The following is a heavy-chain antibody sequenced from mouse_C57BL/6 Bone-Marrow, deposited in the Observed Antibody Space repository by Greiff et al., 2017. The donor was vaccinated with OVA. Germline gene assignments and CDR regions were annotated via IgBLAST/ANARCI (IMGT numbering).Heavy chain of an antibody. CDR2: ISDGGSYT. Sequence: EVMLVESGGGLVKPGGSLKLSCAASGFTFSSYAMSWVRQTPEKRLEWVATISDGGSYTYYPANVKGRFTISRTNAKNNLYLQMGHLKSEDTAMYYCARGITTVVAHYYAMDYWGQGTSVTVSS. D-gene: IGHD1-1*01. CDR1: GFTFSSYA. J-gene: IGHJ4*01. V-gene: IGHV5-4*03. CDR3: ARGITTVVAHYYAMDY.